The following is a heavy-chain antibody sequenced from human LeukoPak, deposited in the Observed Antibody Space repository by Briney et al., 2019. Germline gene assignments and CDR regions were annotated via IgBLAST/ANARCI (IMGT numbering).Heavy chain of an antibody. CDR3: AKSAVRGLPVLGN. V-gene: IGHV3-30*02. Sequence: GGSLRLSCVASGFTFSTYGMHWVRQAPGKGLEWVAFLRYDGSNKFYADSVKGRFTISRDNSKNTLYLQINSLRVEDTAVYYCAKSAVRGLPVLGNWGQGTLVTVSS. CDR1: GFTFSTYG. CDR2: LRYDGSNK. J-gene: IGHJ4*02. D-gene: IGHD2-21*02.